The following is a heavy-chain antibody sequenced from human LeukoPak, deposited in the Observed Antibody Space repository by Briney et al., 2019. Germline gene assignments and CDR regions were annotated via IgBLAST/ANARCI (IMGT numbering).Heavy chain of an antibody. D-gene: IGHD3-22*01. V-gene: IGHV3-23*01. J-gene: IGHJ4*02. Sequence: GGSLRLSCAASGFTFRSYALSWVRQAPGKGLEWVSAISGSGGSTYYADSVKGRFTNSRDNSKNTLYLQMNSLRAEDTAVYYCAPYYYDSSGYLYFDYWGQGTLVTVSS. CDR3: APYYYDSSGYLYFDY. CDR1: GFTFRSYA. CDR2: ISGSGGST.